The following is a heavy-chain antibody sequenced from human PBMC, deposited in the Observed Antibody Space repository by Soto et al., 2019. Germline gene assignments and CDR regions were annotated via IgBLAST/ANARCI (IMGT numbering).Heavy chain of an antibody. V-gene: IGHV3-23*01. J-gene: IGHJ6*02. Sequence: EVQLLESGGGLVQPGGSLRLSCAASGFTFSSYVMNWVRQAPGKGLEWVSGISGSGSDTYYADSGKSRFTISRDNSNDTRYLQRTDRRAEDTAVYYCAHPYYSGSSYSGIDVWGRGTTVTVSS. CDR2: ISGSGSDT. CDR3: AHPYYSGSSYSGIDV. D-gene: IGHD3-10*01. CDR1: GFTFSSYV.